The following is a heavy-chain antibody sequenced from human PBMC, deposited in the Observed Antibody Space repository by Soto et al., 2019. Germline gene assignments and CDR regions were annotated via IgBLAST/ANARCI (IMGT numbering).Heavy chain of an antibody. D-gene: IGHD6-25*01. Sequence: QVQLVQSGAEVKKPGASVKVSCKASGFTFTNYFLHWVRQAPRQGREWMGIISPNDGSTNYVQSLEGRVAMTSDTSTRTVYMELSKLRSEDTAVYYCAFGDDRGSSGFYYCYGMDVWGHGTTVTVSS. CDR1: GFTFTNYF. J-gene: IGHJ6*02. CDR2: ISPNDGST. CDR3: AFGDDRGSSGFYYCYGMDV. V-gene: IGHV1-46*01.